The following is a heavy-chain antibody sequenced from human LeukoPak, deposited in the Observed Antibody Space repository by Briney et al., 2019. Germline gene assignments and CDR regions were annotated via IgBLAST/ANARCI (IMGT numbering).Heavy chain of an antibody. J-gene: IGHJ4*02. CDR2: ISSNGGST. CDR3: VKGSRQSYYYDSSGSELDY. V-gene: IGHV3-64D*06. Sequence: GGSLRLSCSASGFTSSSYAMHWVRQAPGKGLEYVSAISSNGGSTYYADSVKGRFTISRDNSKNTLYLQMSSLRAEDTAVYYCVKGSRQSYYYDSSGSELDYWGQGTLVTASS. CDR1: GFTSSSYA. D-gene: IGHD3-22*01.